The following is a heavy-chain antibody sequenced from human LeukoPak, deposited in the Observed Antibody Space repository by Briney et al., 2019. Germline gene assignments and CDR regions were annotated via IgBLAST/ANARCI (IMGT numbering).Heavy chain of an antibody. CDR3: ARVHGDYLDY. CDR2: IYYSGST. D-gene: IGHD4-17*01. CDR1: GGSISSYY. V-gene: IGHV4-59*01. Sequence: SETLSLTCTVSGGSISSYYWSWLRQPPGKGLEYIGYIYYSGSTNYNPSLKGRVTISVDASKNQFSLKLTSVTPADTAVYYCARVHGDYLDYWGQGTLVTVSS. J-gene: IGHJ4*02.